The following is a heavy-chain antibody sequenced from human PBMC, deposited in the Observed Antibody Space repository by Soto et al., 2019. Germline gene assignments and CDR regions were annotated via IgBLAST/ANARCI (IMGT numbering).Heavy chain of an antibody. D-gene: IGHD6-6*01. CDR2: IKQDGSVK. J-gene: IGHJ4*02. Sequence: GGSLRLSCAASGFTFSSYWMSWVRQAPGKGLEWVANIKQDGSVKYYVDSVKGRFTISRDNAKNSLYLQVNSLRAEDTAVYYCARIGYSSSCFDYWGQGTLVTVSS. CDR1: GFTFSSYW. CDR3: ARIGYSSSCFDY. V-gene: IGHV3-7*05.